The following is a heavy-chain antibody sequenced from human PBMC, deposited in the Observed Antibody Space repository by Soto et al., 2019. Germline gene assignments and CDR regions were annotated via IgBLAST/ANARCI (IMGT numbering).Heavy chain of an antibody. CDR2: IYYSGST. CDR1: GGSVSSGSYY. Sequence: QVQLQESGPGLVKPSETLSLTCTVSGGSVSSGSYYWSWIRQPPGKGLEWIGYIYYSGSTNYNPSLKSRVTISVDTSKNQFSLKLSSVTAADTAVYYCARERTLQSVGGIFAVPDYWGQGPWSPSPQ. V-gene: IGHV4-61*01. CDR3: ARERTLQSVGGIFAVPDY. J-gene: IGHJ4*02. D-gene: IGHD2-15*01.